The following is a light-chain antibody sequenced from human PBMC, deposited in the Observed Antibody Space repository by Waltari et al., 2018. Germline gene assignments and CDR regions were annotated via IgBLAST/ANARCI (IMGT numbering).Light chain of an antibody. CDR2: GVT. V-gene: IGLV2-8*01. J-gene: IGLJ2*01. CDR1: NSDVGTSNY. Sequence: QSALTQPPSASGSPGQSVTISCAGTNSDVGTSNYVSWYQHHPGKAPKRLIYGVTERLPGVPDRFSGSKSGTTASLTVSGLQADDEADYYCTSYGGVNVLGVLFGGGTKLTVL. CDR3: TSYGGVNVLGVL.